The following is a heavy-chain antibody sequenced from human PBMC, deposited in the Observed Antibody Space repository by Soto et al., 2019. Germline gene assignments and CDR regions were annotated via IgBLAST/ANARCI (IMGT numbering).Heavy chain of an antibody. Sequence: QVLLVESGGGVVQPGRSLRISCAVSGFTFSRFGMHWVRQAPGKGLEWVAGISDDGRSKHYADSLKGRFTISRDNSNNTLYIQMDSLRTEDTAVYYCAKDRWGDFGDLNLPGYWGQGTLVTVSS. V-gene: IGHV3-30*18. D-gene: IGHD4-17*01. CDR2: ISDDGRSK. J-gene: IGHJ4*02. CDR3: AKDRWGDFGDLNLPGY. CDR1: GFTFSRFG.